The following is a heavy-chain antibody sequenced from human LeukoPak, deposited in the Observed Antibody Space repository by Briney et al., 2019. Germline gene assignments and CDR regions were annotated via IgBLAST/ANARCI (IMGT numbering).Heavy chain of an antibody. J-gene: IGHJ4*02. Sequence: PGGSLRLSCAASGFTFSSYSMNWVRQAPGKGLEWVSSISSSSSYIYYADSVKGRFTISRDNAKNSLYLQMNSLRAEDTAVYYCARGRAMVRGDTPLFGYWGQGTLVTVSS. CDR1: GFTFSSYS. D-gene: IGHD3-10*01. CDR2: ISSSSSYI. CDR3: ARGRAMVRGDTPLFGY. V-gene: IGHV3-21*01.